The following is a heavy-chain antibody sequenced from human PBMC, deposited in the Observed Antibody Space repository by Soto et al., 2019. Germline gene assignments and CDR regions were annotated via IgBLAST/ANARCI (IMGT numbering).Heavy chain of an antibody. J-gene: IGHJ3*02. V-gene: IGHV4-4*02. Sequence: QVQLQESGPGLVKPSGTLSLTCAVSGGSISSSNWWSWVRQPPGKGVEWIGEIYHSGSTNYNPSLKSRVTISVAKSKNQFSLKLSSVTAADTAVYYCARGTIRIPIPRGAFDIWGQGTMVTVSS. D-gene: IGHD1-1*01. CDR3: ARGTIRIPIPRGAFDI. CDR1: GGSISSSNW. CDR2: IYHSGST.